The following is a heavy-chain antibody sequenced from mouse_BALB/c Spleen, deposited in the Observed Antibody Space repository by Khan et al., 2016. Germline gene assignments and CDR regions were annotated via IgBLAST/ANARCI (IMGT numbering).Heavy chain of an antibody. J-gene: IGHJ3*01. V-gene: IGHV3-6*02. Sequence: EVQLQESGPGLVKPSQSLSLTCSVTGYSITSGYYWNWIRQFPGNKLEWMGYISYDGTNYYNPSLKNRISITRDTSKNHFFLKLNSVTSEDTATYYCSRDRVTGTFAYWGQGTLVTVSA. CDR1: GYSITSGYY. CDR3: SRDRVTGTFAY. D-gene: IGHD4-1*01. CDR2: ISYDGTN.